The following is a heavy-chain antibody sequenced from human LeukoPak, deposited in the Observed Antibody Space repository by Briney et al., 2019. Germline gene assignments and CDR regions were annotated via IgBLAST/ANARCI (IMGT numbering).Heavy chain of an antibody. CDR1: RFTFSSYG. D-gene: IGHD6-13*01. V-gene: IGHV3-30*18. CDR3: AKAWADSSTFFDY. CDR2: ISYDGNNR. J-gene: IGHJ4*02. Sequence: PGGSLRLSCAASRFTFSSYGMHWVRQAPGKGLEWVAVISYDGNNRYYADSVKGRFTISRYNSKNTLYLQMNSLRAEDTAVYYCAKAWADSSTFFDYWGQGTLVTVSS.